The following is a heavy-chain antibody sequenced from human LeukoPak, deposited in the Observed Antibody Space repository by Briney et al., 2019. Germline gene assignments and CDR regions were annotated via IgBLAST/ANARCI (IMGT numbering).Heavy chain of an antibody. Sequence: GGSLRLSCSASGFTFSAYTMNWVRQAPGQGLEWVSYISSGSSPVYYADSVKGRFTISRDNAKNSLYLQMNSLRAEDTAVYYCARELSWSLPRGAFDFWGQGTMVTVSS. D-gene: IGHD2-15*01. CDR3: ARELSWSLPRGAFDF. CDR2: ISSGSSPV. V-gene: IGHV3-48*04. CDR1: GFTFSAYT. J-gene: IGHJ3*01.